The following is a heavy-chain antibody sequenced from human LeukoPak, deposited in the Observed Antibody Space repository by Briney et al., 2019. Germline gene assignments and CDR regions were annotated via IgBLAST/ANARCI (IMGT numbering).Heavy chain of an antibody. Sequence: GESLRLSCAASGFTFGSYWMHWVRQAPGKGLVWVSRINSDGSSTSYADSVKGRFTISRDNAKNTLYLQMNSLRAEDTAVYYCARADSSSWYVYYFDYWGQGTLVTVSS. D-gene: IGHD6-13*01. V-gene: IGHV3-74*01. CDR2: INSDGSST. CDR3: ARADSSSWYVYYFDY. CDR1: GFTFGSYW. J-gene: IGHJ4*02.